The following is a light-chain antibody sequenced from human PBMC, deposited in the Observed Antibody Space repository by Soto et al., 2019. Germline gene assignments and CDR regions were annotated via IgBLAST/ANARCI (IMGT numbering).Light chain of an antibody. CDR2: EVT. V-gene: IGLV2-8*01. CDR1: SSDVGGYNY. J-gene: IGLJ3*02. CDR3: SSHAGINNVV. Sequence: QSALTQPPSASGSPGQSVTISCTGTSSDVGGYNYVSWYQQQPGKAPKLMIYEVTKRPSGVPDRFSGSKSGNTASLTVSGLLAEDEADYYCSSHAGINNVVFGGGTKLTVL.